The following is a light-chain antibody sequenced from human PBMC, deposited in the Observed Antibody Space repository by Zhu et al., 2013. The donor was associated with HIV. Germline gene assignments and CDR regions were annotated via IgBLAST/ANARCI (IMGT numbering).Light chain of an antibody. CDR2: AAS. CDR3: QQYYSSPRRT. J-gene: IGKJ1*01. Sequence: DMQMTQSPSSLSASVGDRVTITCRASQDISYYLGWYHQKPGKVPELLIYAASTLQSGVPSRFSGGRSGTHFTLTISSLQAEDVAVYYCQQYYSSPRRTFGQGTKVEIK. V-gene: IGKV1-27*01. CDR1: QDISYY.